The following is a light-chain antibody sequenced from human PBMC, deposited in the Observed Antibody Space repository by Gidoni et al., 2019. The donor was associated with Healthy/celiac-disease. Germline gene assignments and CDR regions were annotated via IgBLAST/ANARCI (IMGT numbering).Light chain of an antibody. Sequence: DIQLTQSPSFLSASVGDRVTITCRASQGISSYLAWYQQKPGKAPKLLIYGASTLQSGVPSRFSGSGSGTEFTLTISSLQPEDFATYYCQQLNSYLGTFXQXTKVEIK. V-gene: IGKV1-9*01. CDR2: GAS. J-gene: IGKJ1*01. CDR3: QQLNSYLGT. CDR1: QGISSY.